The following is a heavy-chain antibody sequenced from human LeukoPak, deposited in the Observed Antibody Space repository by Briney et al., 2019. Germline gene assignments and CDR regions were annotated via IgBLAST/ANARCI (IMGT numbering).Heavy chain of an antibody. V-gene: IGHV4-59*01. CDR3: ARDRRITMVRGIPGGFDP. D-gene: IGHD3-10*01. Sequence: SETLSLTCTVSGGSISSYYWSWIRQPPGKGLEWIGYIYYSGSTNYNPSLKSRVTISVDTSKNQFSLKLSSVTAADTAVYYCARDRRITMVRGIPGGFDPWGQGTLVTVSS. CDR2: IYYSGST. J-gene: IGHJ5*02. CDR1: GGSISSYY.